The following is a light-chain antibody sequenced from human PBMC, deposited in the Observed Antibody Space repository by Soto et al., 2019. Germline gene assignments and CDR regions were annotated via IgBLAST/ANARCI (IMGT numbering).Light chain of an antibody. J-gene: IGKJ1*01. CDR2: GAS. Sequence: ILMTQSPATLSVSPWYRATISCRASQTVSSLLAWYQQKPGQAPRLLIYGASTRATGIPARFSGSGSGTEFTLTISSLQSEDFVVYYCQQYNNWPGTFGQGTKVDIK. CDR3: QQYNNWPGT. V-gene: IGKV3-15*01. CDR1: QTVSSL.